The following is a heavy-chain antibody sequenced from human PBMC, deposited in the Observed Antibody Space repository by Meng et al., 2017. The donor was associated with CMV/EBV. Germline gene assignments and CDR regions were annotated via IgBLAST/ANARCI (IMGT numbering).Heavy chain of an antibody. Sequence: ASGFTVRSNYMSWVRQAPGKGLEWVSVIYSGGSTYYADSVKGRFTISRDNSKNTLYLQMNSLRAEDTAVYYCARVVVGATIDAFDIWGQGTMVTVSS. V-gene: IGHV3-53*01. CDR1: GFTVRSNY. CDR2: IYSGGST. CDR3: ARVVVGATIDAFDI. J-gene: IGHJ3*02. D-gene: IGHD1-26*01.